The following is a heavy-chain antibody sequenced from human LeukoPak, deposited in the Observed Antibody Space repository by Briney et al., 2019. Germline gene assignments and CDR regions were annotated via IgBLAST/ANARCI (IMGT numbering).Heavy chain of an antibody. CDR3: ARAGPPDDYGDYFDY. Sequence: PSETLSLTCTVSGGSISSYYWSWIRQPPGKGLEWIGYIYYSGSTNYNPSLKSRVTISVDTSKNQLSLTLSSVTAADTAVYYCARAGPPDDYGDYFDYWGQGTLVTVSS. J-gene: IGHJ4*02. CDR2: IYYSGST. V-gene: IGHV4-59*01. D-gene: IGHD4-17*01. CDR1: GGSISSYY.